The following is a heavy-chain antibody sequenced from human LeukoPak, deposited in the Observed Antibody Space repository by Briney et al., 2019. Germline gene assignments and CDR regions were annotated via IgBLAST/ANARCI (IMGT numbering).Heavy chain of an antibody. V-gene: IGHV3-23*01. D-gene: IGHD2-2*01. J-gene: IGHJ4*02. CDR2: ITHNGRST. CDR1: GFTFSSYA. CDR3: AKLIPAVDCSTTPCYGFDY. Sequence: GGSLRLSCAASGFTFSSYAMTWVRHAPGKGLEWVSAITHNGRSTYYAGSVRGRFTISRDNSKDTLYLQMTSLRAEDTAVYYCAKLIPAVDCSTTPCYGFDYWGQGTLVTVSS.